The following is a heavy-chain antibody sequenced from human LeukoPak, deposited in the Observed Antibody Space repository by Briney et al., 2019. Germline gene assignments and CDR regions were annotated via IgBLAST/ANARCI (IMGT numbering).Heavy chain of an antibody. CDR3: ARGQQLAATYYYYGMDV. Sequence: GGSLRLSCAASGFTFSSYWMSWVCQAPGKGLEWVANIKQDGSEKYYADSVRGRFTISRDSSTNTVYLQMDSLRVEDTAIYYCARGQQLAATYYYYGMDVWGQGTTVTVSS. V-gene: IGHV3-7*03. CDR2: IKQDGSEK. J-gene: IGHJ6*02. D-gene: IGHD6-13*01. CDR1: GFTFSSYW.